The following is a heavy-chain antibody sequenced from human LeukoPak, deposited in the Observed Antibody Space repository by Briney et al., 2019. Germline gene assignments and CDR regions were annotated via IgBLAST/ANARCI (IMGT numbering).Heavy chain of an antibody. CDR2: ISGSSGST. V-gene: IGHV3-23*01. J-gene: IGHJ4*02. CDR1: GFTFSTYA. Sequence: PGGSLRLSYAASGFTFSTYAMSWVRQAPGRGLEWVSTISGSSGSTDYADSVKGRFTVSRDNSRNTLYLQMHSLRAEDTAVYYCAKGLSVTSMGIDYWGQGTLVTVSS. CDR3: AKGLSVTSMGIDY. D-gene: IGHD4-17*01.